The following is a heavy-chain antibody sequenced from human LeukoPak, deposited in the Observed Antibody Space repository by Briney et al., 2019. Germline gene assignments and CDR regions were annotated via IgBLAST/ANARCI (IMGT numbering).Heavy chain of an antibody. D-gene: IGHD2-21*01. V-gene: IGHV4-59*01. Sequence: SETLSLTCTVSGGAISTYSWSWIRQPPGNVLEWIGYISERGDSNSNPSLKSRVTMSVDTSKNQFSLKLSSVTAADTAVYYCARSKDILLGDSDAFDLWGRGTTVTVSS. J-gene: IGHJ3*01. CDR3: ARSKDILLGDSDAFDL. CDR1: GGAISTYS. CDR2: ISERGDS.